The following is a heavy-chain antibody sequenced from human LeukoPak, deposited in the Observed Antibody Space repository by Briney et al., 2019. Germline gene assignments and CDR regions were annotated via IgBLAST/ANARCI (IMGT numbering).Heavy chain of an antibody. V-gene: IGHV1-3*04. CDR1: GYTFINHA. J-gene: IGHJ5*02. Sequence: GASVKVSCKASGYTFINHAIHWVRQAPGQRLDWMGWINIGNGNTKYSQNFQGRITITRDTSVSTAYMELSSLRSEDTAVYYCARTHCSSSSCRLEWFDPWGQGTLVTVSS. D-gene: IGHD2-2*01. CDR3: ARTHCSSSSCRLEWFDP. CDR2: INIGNGNT.